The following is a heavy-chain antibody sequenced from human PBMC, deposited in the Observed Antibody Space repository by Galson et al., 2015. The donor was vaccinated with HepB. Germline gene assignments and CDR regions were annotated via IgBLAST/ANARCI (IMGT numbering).Heavy chain of an antibody. Sequence: SLRLSCAASGFTFSKYAMSWVRQAPGKGLEWVSSVSGRGFTTHHQWLSSITGRGFSAYYADSVKGRFTISRDNPKNTLYLQMNSLRADDTAVYYCSFWSGYSFLTFWGQGTLVPVSS. CDR3: SFWSGYSFLTF. CDR2: VSGRGFTTHHQWLSSITGRGFSA. V-gene: IGHV3-23*01. CDR1: GFTFSKYA. D-gene: IGHD5-18*01. J-gene: IGHJ4*02.